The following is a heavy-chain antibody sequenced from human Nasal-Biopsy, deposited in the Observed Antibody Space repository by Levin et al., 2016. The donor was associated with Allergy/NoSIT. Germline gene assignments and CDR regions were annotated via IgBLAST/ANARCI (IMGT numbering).Heavy chain of an antibody. V-gene: IGHV1-2*02. Sequence: ASVKVSCKSSGYTFTDYHMNWVRQAPGHGLEWIGGINPNTGDTKYAQTFHGRVTMTWDTSTNTASMALSGLTFDDTAVYYCASRRGAVSDPYYPFPLDVWGQGTTVTVSS. J-gene: IGHJ6*02. CDR1: GYTFTDYH. CDR3: ASRRGAVSDPYYPFPLDV. CDR2: INPNTGDT. D-gene: IGHD6-19*01.